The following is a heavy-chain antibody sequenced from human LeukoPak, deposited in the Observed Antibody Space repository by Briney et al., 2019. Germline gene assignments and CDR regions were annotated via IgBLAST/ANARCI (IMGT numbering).Heavy chain of an antibody. CDR3: ARGLRSWIYYGSGSYDY. Sequence: ASVKVSCKASGYTFTSYDINWVRQATGQGLEWMGWMDPNSGNTGYAQKFQGRVTMTRKTSISTAYMELSSLRSEDTAVYYCARGLRSWIYYGSGSYDYWGQGTLVTVSS. CDR1: GYTFTSYD. D-gene: IGHD3-10*01. J-gene: IGHJ4*02. CDR2: MDPNSGNT. V-gene: IGHV1-8*01.